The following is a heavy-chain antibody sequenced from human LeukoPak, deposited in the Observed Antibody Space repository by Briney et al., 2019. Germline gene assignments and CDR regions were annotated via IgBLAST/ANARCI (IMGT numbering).Heavy chain of an antibody. CDR3: ARAPEIAAAGPVGDY. CDR1: GGSISSGDYY. Sequence: PSETLSLTCTVSGGSISSGDYYWSWIRQPPGKGLEWIGYIYYSGSTYYNPSLKSRVTISVDRSKNQFSLKLSSVTAADTAVYYCARAPEIAAAGPVGDYWGQGTLVTVSS. J-gene: IGHJ4*02. V-gene: IGHV4-30-4*01. CDR2: IYYSGST. D-gene: IGHD6-13*01.